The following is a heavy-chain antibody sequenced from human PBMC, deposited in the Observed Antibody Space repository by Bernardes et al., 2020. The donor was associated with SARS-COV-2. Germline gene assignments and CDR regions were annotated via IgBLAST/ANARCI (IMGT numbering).Heavy chain of an antibody. D-gene: IGHD6-19*01. CDR2: ISGSGGST. Sequence: SVLDTGGSLRLSCAASGFTFSSYAMSWVRQAPGKGLEWVSAISGSGGSTYYADSVKGRFTISRDNSKNTLYLQMNSLRAEDTAVYYCAKFNAAGGWYLEGVDYWGQGTLVTVSS. V-gene: IGHV3-23*01. CDR3: AKFNAAGGWYLEGVDY. CDR1: GFTFSSYA. J-gene: IGHJ4*02.